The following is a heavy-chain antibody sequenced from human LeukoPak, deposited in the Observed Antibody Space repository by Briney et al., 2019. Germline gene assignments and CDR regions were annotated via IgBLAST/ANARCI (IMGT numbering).Heavy chain of an antibody. V-gene: IGHV1-2*02. CDR1: GYTFTGYY. CDR3: ARLIAAAGTGDY. J-gene: IGHJ4*02. D-gene: IGHD6-13*01. CDR2: INPNSGGT. Sequence: GASVTVSCKASGYTFTGYYMHWVRQAPGQGLEWMGWINPNSGGTNYAQKFQGRVTMTRDTSISTAYMELSRLRSDDTAVYYCARLIAAAGTGDYWGQGTLVTVSS.